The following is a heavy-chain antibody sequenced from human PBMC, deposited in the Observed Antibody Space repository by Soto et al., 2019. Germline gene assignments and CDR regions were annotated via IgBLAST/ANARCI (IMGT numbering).Heavy chain of an antibody. D-gene: IGHD3-10*01. J-gene: IGHJ4*02. Sequence: GGSLRLSCVTSGLTFGSRAMSWVRQAPGEGLQWVSTITDTGGDAKYADSVRGRFVISRDNSKKTLYLQMTSLTAEDSAMYFCARGSTDSYPGSRIFDFWGRGTLVTVSS. CDR2: ITDTGGDA. CDR3: ARGSTDSYPGSRIFDF. CDR1: GLTFGSRA. V-gene: IGHV3-23*01.